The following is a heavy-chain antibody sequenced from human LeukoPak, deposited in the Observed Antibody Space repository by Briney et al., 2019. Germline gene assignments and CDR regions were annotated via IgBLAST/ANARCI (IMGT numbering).Heavy chain of an antibody. D-gene: IGHD3-22*01. CDR3: ARKADSSSYSLFDS. V-gene: IGHV3-33*01. CDR2: IWYDGSNK. Sequence: QPGTSLRLSCAASGFTFSSYGMHWVRQAPGKGLEWVAVIWYDGSNKYYADSVRGRFTISRDNSKNTLYLQINSLRVEDTAVYYCARKADSSSYSLFDSWGQGTLVTVSS. J-gene: IGHJ4*02. CDR1: GFTFSSYG.